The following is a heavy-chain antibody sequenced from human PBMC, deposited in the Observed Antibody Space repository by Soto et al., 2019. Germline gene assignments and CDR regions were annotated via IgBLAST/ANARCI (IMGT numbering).Heavy chain of an antibody. CDR1: GFTFSSYA. Sequence: GGSLRLSCAASGFTFSSYAMSWVRQAPGKGLEWVSAISGSGGSTYYADSVKGRFTISRDNSKNTLYLQMNSLRAEDTAVYYCAKAHRGRIVVVKDSGNFDYWGQGTLVTVSS. J-gene: IGHJ4*02. CDR3: AKAHRGRIVVVKDSGNFDY. V-gene: IGHV3-23*01. D-gene: IGHD3-22*01. CDR2: ISGSGGST.